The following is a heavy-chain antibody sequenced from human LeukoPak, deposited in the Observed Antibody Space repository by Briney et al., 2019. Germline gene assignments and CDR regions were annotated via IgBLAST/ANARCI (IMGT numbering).Heavy chain of an antibody. CDR3: ARDHGIAAAGFDY. CDR2: ISYDGSNK. D-gene: IGHD6-13*01. J-gene: IGHJ4*02. Sequence: QPGGSLRLSCAASGFTFSSYAMHWVRQAPGKGLEWVAVISYDGSNKYYADSVKGRFTISRDNSKNTLYLQMNSPRAEDTAVYYCARDHGIAAAGFDYWGQGTLVTVSS. V-gene: IGHV3-30-3*01. CDR1: GFTFSSYA.